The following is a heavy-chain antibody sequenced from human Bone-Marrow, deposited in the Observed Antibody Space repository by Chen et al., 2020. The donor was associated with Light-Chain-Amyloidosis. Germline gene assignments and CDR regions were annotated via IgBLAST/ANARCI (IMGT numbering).Heavy chain of an antibody. D-gene: IGHD6-19*01. CDR3: ARAGDWQWPADFDY. J-gene: IGHJ4*02. V-gene: IGHV4-39*07. CDR1: GGSLSSSSYY. Sequence: QLQLQESGPGLVKPSETLSLTCTVSGGSLSSSSYYWGWIRQPPGKGLEWIGSIHSSGSTYYSPSLKSRVTISVDTSKNQFSLKLDSVTAADTAVYYCARAGDWQWPADFDYWGQGTLVTVSS. CDR2: IHSSGST.